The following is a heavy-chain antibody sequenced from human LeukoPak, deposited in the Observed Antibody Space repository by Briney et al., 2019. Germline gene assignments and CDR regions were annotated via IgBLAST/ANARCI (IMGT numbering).Heavy chain of an antibody. V-gene: IGHV4-39*01. J-gene: IGHJ4*02. Sequence: SETLSVTCTVSGGSISSSTYYWGWIRQPPGKGLEWIGSIYYSGSTSYNPSLKSRVTISVDTSKNQFSLKLDSVTAADTAVYYCARNASDSGTSYFDYWGQGTLFTVSS. CDR2: IYYSGST. CDR1: GGSISSSTYY. CDR3: ARNASDSGTSYFDY. D-gene: IGHD1-26*01.